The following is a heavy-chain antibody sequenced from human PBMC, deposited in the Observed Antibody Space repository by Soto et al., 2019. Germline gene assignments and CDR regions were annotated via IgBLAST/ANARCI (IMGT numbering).Heavy chain of an antibody. Sequence: GPSVKVSCKASGYTFTGYYMHWVRQAPGQGLEWMGWINPNSGGTNYAQKFQGWVTMTRDTSISTAYMELSRLRSDDTAVYYCARLRRGGIAAAGTPYNWFDPWGQGTLVTVSS. J-gene: IGHJ5*02. V-gene: IGHV1-2*04. CDR3: ARLRRGGIAAAGTPYNWFDP. CDR1: GYTFTGYY. D-gene: IGHD6-13*01. CDR2: INPNSGGT.